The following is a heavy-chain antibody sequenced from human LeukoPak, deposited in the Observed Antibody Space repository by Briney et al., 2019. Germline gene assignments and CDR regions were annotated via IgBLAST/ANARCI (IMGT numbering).Heavy chain of an antibody. Sequence: GGSLRLSCAASGFTFSSYGMHWVRQAPGKGLEWVAFIRYDGSNKYYADSVKGRFTISRDNSKNTLYLQMNSLRAEDTAVYYCAKDPYPPYGDYYFDYWGQGTLVTVSS. J-gene: IGHJ4*02. CDR2: IRYDGSNK. D-gene: IGHD4-17*01. CDR3: AKDPYPPYGDYYFDY. CDR1: GFTFSSYG. V-gene: IGHV3-30*02.